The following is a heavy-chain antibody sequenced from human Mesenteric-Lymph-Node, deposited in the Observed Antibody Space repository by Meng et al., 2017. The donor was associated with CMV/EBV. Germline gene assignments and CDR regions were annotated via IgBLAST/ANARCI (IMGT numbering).Heavy chain of an antibody. Sequence: LSLTCAASGFALISYGMHWVRQAPGKGLEWVAFIRPDGSDEKYVESVKGRFTISRDNSKNTLYLQMNSLRDEDTAMYYCANSEASSDSWRGWGQGTLVTVSS. V-gene: IGHV3-30*02. D-gene: IGHD3/OR15-3a*01. CDR3: ANSEASSDSWRG. J-gene: IGHJ4*02. CDR1: GFALISYG. CDR2: IRPDGSDE.